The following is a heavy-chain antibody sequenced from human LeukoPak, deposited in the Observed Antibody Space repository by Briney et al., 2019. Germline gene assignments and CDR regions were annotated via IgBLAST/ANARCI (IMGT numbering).Heavy chain of an antibody. CDR3: ARVMTTVVTNGAFDI. V-gene: IGHV1-46*01. CDR2: INPSGGST. CDR1: GYTFTSYA. D-gene: IGHD4-23*01. J-gene: IGHJ3*02. Sequence: ASVKVSCKASGYTFTSYAMNWVRQAPGQGLEWMGIINPSGGSTSYAQKFQGRVTMTRDTSTSTVYMELSSLRSEDTAVYYCARVMTTVVTNGAFDIWGQGTMVTVSS.